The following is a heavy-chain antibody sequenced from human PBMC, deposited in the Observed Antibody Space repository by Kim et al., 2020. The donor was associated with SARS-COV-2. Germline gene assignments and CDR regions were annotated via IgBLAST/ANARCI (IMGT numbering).Heavy chain of an antibody. CDR1: GGSFSGYY. Sequence: SETLSLTCAVYGGSFSGYYWSWIRQPPGKGLEWIGEINHSGSTNYNPSLKSRVTTSVDTSKNQFSLKLSSVTAADTAVYYCARRVTYYDILTGYYFDYWGQGTLVTVSS. D-gene: IGHD3-9*01. CDR3: ARRVTYYDILTGYYFDY. CDR2: INHSGST. V-gene: IGHV4-34*01. J-gene: IGHJ4*02.